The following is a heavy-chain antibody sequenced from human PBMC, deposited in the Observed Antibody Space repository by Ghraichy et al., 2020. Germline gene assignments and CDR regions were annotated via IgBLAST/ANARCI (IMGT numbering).Heavy chain of an antibody. CDR2: IYSGGST. CDR1: GFTVSINY. V-gene: IGHV3-66*02. CDR3: ARDVAPAGDFDY. Sequence: ETLSLTCAASGFTVSINYISWVRQAPGKVLEWVSVIYSGGSTYYADSVKGRFTISRDNSKNTLDLHMNSLRAEDTAVYYCARDVAPAGDFDYWGQGTLVTVSS. D-gene: IGHD6-13*01. J-gene: IGHJ4*02.